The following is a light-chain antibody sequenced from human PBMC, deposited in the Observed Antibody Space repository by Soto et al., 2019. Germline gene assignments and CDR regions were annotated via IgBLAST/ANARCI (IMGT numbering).Light chain of an antibody. V-gene: IGLV1-40*01. CDR3: QSYDSSLSFWV. CDR1: SSNIGAGYD. Sequence: QSVLTQPPSGSGAPGQRVTISCTGSSSNIGAGYDVHWYQQLPGTAPKLLIYGNSNRPSGVPDRFSGSKSGTSASLAITGLQSEDEADYYCQSYDSSLSFWVFGGGTKLTVL. CDR2: GNS. J-gene: IGLJ3*02.